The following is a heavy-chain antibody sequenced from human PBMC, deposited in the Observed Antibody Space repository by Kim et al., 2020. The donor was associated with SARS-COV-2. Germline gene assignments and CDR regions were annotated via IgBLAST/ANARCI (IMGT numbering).Heavy chain of an antibody. D-gene: IGHD1-7*01. V-gene: IGHV3-30*02. CDR3: AKALVQELVFHSYGMDV. Sequence: KGQFTISIDNSKNTVYLQMNSLRAEDTAVYYCAKALVQELVFHSYGMDVWGQGTTVTVSS. J-gene: IGHJ6*02.